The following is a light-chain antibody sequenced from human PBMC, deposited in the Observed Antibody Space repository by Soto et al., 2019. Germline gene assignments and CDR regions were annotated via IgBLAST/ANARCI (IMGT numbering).Light chain of an antibody. CDR2: EDN. J-gene: IGLJ2*01. Sequence: NFMLTQPHSVSESPRKTVTISCTRSSGSIASYYVQWYQQRPGSSPTTVIYEDNQRPSGVPDRFSGSIDSSSDSASLTISGLKTEDEADYYCQSYDSSNHVVFGGGTQLTVL. V-gene: IGLV6-57*01. CDR3: QSYDSSNHVV. CDR1: SGSIASYY.